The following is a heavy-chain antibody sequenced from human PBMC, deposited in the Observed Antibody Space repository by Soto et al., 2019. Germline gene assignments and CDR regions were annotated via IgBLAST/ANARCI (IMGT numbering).Heavy chain of an antibody. D-gene: IGHD1-26*01. CDR3: ARTPTP. CDR2: IYHSGST. J-gene: IGHJ5*02. V-gene: IGHV4-30-2*01. CDR1: GGAIGSGDYS. Sequence: SEPLSLTCAGSGGAIGSGDYSWSWIRQPPGKGLEWIGYIYHSGSTYYNPSLKSRVTISVDRSKNQFSLKLSSVTAADTAVYYCARTPTPWGQGTLVTVS.